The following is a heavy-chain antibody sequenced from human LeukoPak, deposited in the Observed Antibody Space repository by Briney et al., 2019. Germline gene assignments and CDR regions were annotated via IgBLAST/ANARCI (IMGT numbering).Heavy chain of an antibody. CDR1: GFTFDDYA. J-gene: IGHJ4*02. V-gene: IGHV3-43*02. CDR3: ARPCDGNWNDVPFDY. CDR2: ISGDGGST. Sequence: PGGSLRLSCAASGFTFDDYAMHWVRQAPGKGLEWVSLISGDGGSTYYADSVKGRFTISRDNTKNSLYLQMNSLRTEDTALYYCARPCDGNWNDVPFDYWGQGTLVTVSS. D-gene: IGHD1-20*01.